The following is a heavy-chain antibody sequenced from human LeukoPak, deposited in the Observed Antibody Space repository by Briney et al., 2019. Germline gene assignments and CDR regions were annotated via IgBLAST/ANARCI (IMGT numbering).Heavy chain of an antibody. Sequence: ASVKVSCKVSGYTLTELSMHWVRQAPGKGLEWMGGFDPEEGETIYAQKFQGRVTMTEDTSTDTAYMELSSLRSEDTAVYYCATGLPYYDFWSGPAMARYFQHWGQGTLVTVSS. J-gene: IGHJ1*01. CDR2: FDPEEGET. CDR1: GYTLTELS. CDR3: ATGLPYYDFWSGPAMARYFQH. D-gene: IGHD3-3*01. V-gene: IGHV1-24*01.